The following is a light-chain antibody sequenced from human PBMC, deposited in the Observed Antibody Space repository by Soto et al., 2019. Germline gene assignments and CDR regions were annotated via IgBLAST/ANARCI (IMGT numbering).Light chain of an antibody. CDR3: HQYHNWPLT. J-gene: IGKJ1*01. CDR1: QSVSSS. CDR2: GAS. Sequence: EIVMTQSPATLSVSPGERATLSCRTSQSVSSSLAWYQQKAGQAPRLLIYGASTRATGIPARFSGSGSGTEFTLTISSLQSEDFAIYYCHQYHNWPLTFGQGTKVEIE. V-gene: IGKV3-15*01.